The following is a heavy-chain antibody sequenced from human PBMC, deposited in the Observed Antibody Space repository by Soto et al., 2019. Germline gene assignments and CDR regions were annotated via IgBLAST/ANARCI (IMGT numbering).Heavy chain of an antibody. CDR3: ARGRYGDY. J-gene: IGHJ4*02. CDR1: GYAFTTYG. CDR2: ISAHNGNT. Sequence: QVHLVQSGAEVKKPGGSVKVSCQGSGYAFTTYGITWVRQAPGQGLEWMGWISAHNGNTNYAQKLQGRVTVTRDTSTSTAYMELRSLRYDDTAVYYCARGRYGDYWGQGALVTFSS. D-gene: IGHD1-1*01. V-gene: IGHV1-18*01.